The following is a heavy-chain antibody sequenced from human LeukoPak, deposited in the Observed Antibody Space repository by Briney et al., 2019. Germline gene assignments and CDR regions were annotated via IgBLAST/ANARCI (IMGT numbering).Heavy chain of an antibody. CDR3: ATDSEWELINSDAFDI. J-gene: IGHJ3*02. V-gene: IGHV3-30*02. Sequence: GGSLRLSCAASGFTFSSYGMHWVRQAPGKGLEWVAFIRYDGSNKYYADSVKGRFTISRDNSKNTLYLQMNSLRAEDTAVYYCATDSEWELINSDAFDIWGQGTMVTVSS. D-gene: IGHD1-26*01. CDR2: IRYDGSNK. CDR1: GFTFSSYG.